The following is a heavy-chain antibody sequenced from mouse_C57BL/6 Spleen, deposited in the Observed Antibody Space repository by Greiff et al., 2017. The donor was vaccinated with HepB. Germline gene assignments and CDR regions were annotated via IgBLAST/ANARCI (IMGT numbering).Heavy chain of an antibody. CDR2: INPNNGGT. CDR1: GYTFTDYN. Sequence: EVQLQQSGPELVKPGASVKIPCKASGYTFTDYNMDWVKQSHGKSLEWIGDINPNNGGTIYNQKFKGKATLTVDKSSSTAYIELRSLTSEDTAVDSCARSTYYYGSSYGYFDYWGQGTTLTVSS. CDR3: ARSTYYYGSSYGYFDY. J-gene: IGHJ2*01. V-gene: IGHV1-18*01. D-gene: IGHD1-1*01.